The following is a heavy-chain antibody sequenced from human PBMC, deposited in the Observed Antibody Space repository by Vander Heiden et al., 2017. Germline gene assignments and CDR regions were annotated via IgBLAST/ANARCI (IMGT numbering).Heavy chain of an antibody. CDR3: ARDRPSIILRGLRDYYGMDV. J-gene: IGHJ6*02. CDR2: IYSGCDT. CDR1: GFNDRNNY. V-gene: IGHV3-53*01. D-gene: IGHD3-10*01. Sequence: EVPLVPPGGGRIEHGGSLRGCSAASGFNDRNNYMTWVRKAPGKGLEWVSIIYSGCDTYYADSVKGRFTISRDNSKNTLHLQMNSLRSEDAAVYYCARDRPSIILRGLRDYYGMDVWGQGTTVTVSS.